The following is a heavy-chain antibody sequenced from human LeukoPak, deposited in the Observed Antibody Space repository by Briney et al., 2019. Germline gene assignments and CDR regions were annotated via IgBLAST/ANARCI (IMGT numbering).Heavy chain of an antibody. CDR3: ARGPDIVVVPAANEYYYYYMDV. J-gene: IGHJ6*03. V-gene: IGHV1-69*01. CDR2: IIPIFGTA. Sequence: ASVKVSCKASGGTFSSYAISWVRQAPGQGLEWMGGIIPIFGTANYAQKFQGRVTITADESTSTAYMGLSSLRSEDTAVYYCARGPDIVVVPAANEYYYYYMDVWGKGTTVTVSS. D-gene: IGHD2-2*01. CDR1: GGTFSSYA.